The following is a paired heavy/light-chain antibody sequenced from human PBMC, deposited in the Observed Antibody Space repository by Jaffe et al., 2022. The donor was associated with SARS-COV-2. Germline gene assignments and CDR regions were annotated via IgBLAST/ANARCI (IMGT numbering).Light chain of an antibody. CDR1: SGDVGAYIY. CDR3: CSYAGTYTLV. J-gene: IGLJ2*01. Sequence: QSALTQPRSVSGSPGQSVTISCTGTSGDVGAYIYVSWYQQHPGKAPKLMIYAVSKRASGVPDRFSGSKSGNTASLTISGLQADDEADYYCCSYAGTYTLVFGGGTKLTV. V-gene: IGLV2-11*01. CDR2: AVS.
Heavy chain of an antibody. CDR1: GFSSSNYW. CDR3: TCRHCTGDDCLHFVPYFDY. J-gene: IGHJ4*02. D-gene: IGHD2-21*02. CDR2: IKHDGSEG. V-gene: IGHV3-7*01. Sequence: EVQLVESGGGLVQPGGSLRLSCAATGFSSSNYWMTWVRQAPGKGLEWLANIKHDGSEGYYVDSVKGRFIISRDNAKNLLYLQMNSLRAGDTAVYYCTCRHCTGDDCLHFVPYFDYWGQGTLVTVSS.